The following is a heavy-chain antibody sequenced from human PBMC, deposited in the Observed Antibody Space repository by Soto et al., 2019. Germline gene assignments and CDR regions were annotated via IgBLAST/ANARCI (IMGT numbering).Heavy chain of an antibody. Sequence: GGSLRLSCAAPGFTFSSESMIWLRQAPGKGLEWVSFSSNTSTDIYYVGSVKGRFTISRDNAKNSLFLQINSLRGEDSATYYCARSGDNYNVLDYWGQGTPVTVSS. J-gene: IGHJ4*02. V-gene: IGHV3-21*05. D-gene: IGHD3-10*02. CDR2: SSNTSTDI. CDR1: GFTFSSES. CDR3: ARSGDNYNVLDY.